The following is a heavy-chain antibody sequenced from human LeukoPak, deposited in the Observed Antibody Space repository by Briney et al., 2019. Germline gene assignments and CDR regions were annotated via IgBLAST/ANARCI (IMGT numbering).Heavy chain of an antibody. CDR1: GGTFSSYA. V-gene: IGHV1-69*13. Sequence: ASVKVSCKASGGTFSSYAISWVRQAPGQGLEWMGGIIPIFGTANYAQKFQGRVTITADESTSTAYMELSSLRSEDTAVYYCARGRDSGSYSGAFDIWGQGTMVTVSS. J-gene: IGHJ3*02. D-gene: IGHD1-26*01. CDR2: IIPIFGTA. CDR3: ARGRDSGSYSGAFDI.